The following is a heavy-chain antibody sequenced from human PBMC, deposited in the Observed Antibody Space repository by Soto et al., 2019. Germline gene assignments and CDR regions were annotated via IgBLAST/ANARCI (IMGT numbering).Heavy chain of an antibody. CDR2: IYYSGST. Sequence: SETLSLTCTVSGGSISSYYWSWIRQPPGKGLEWIGYIYYSGSTNYNPSLKSRVTISVDTSKNQFSLKLSSVTAADTAVYYCARLYYGSGSYFYRNWFDPWGQGTLVTVSS. V-gene: IGHV4-59*08. CDR3: ARLYYGSGSYFYRNWFDP. D-gene: IGHD3-10*01. CDR1: GGSISSYY. J-gene: IGHJ5*02.